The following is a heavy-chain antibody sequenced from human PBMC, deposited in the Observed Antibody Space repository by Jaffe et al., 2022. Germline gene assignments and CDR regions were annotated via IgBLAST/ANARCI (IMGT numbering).Heavy chain of an antibody. Sequence: EVQLVESGGGLVKPGGSLRLSCAASGFTFSNAWMSWVRQAPGKGLEWVGRIKSKTDGGTTDYAAPVKGRFTISRDDSKNTLYLQMNSLKTEDTAVYYCTTAQYDYGDYEGYYYYYMDVWGKGTTVTVSS. D-gene: IGHD4-17*01. J-gene: IGHJ6*03. V-gene: IGHV3-15*01. CDR3: TTAQYDYGDYEGYYYYYMDV. CDR2: IKSKTDGGTT. CDR1: GFTFSNAW.